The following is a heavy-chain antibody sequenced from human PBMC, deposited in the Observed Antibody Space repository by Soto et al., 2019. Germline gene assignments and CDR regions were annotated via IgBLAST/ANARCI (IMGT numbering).Heavy chain of an antibody. CDR3: ARDGLYSSSWYGLLDY. Sequence: QVQLVESGGGVVQPGRSLRLSCAASGFTFRSYGMHWVRQAPGKGLEWVAVIWYDGSDKYYADSVKGRFTISRDNSKNTLYLQMKSLRAEDTAGYYCARDGLYSSSWYGLLDYWGQGTLVNVSS. D-gene: IGHD6-13*01. J-gene: IGHJ4*02. CDR1: GFTFRSYG. V-gene: IGHV3-33*01. CDR2: IWYDGSDK.